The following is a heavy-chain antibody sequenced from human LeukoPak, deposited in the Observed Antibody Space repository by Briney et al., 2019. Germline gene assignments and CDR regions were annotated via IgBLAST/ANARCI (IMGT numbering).Heavy chain of an antibody. CDR3: ARDSYSSSWYGSFDY. D-gene: IGHD6-13*01. V-gene: IGHV3-21*01. J-gene: IGHJ4*02. CDR1: GFTFSSYS. CDR2: ISSSSSYI. Sequence: GGSLRLSCAASGFTFSSYSMNWVRQAPGKGLEWVSSISSSSSYIYYADSVKGRFTISRDNAKNSLYLQMNSLRAEDTAVYYCARDSYSSSWYGSFDYWGQGTLVTVSS.